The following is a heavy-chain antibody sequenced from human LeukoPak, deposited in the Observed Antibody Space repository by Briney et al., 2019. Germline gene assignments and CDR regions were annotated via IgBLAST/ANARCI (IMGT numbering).Heavy chain of an antibody. CDR3: ASGVGYLFPTN. D-gene: IGHD5-18*01. CDR1: GGSFSGYC. Sequence: SETLSLTCAVYGGSFSGYCWTWIRQPPGKGLEWIGEINLSGGAYYNPSLKSRVTISIDTSKNQFSLKMRSVTAADTAVYYCASGVGYLFPTNWGQGTLVTVSS. V-gene: IGHV4-34*01. J-gene: IGHJ4*02. CDR2: INLSGGA.